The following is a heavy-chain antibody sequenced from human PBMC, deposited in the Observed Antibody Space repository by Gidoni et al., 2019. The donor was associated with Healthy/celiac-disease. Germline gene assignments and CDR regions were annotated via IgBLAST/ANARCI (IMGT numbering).Heavy chain of an antibody. D-gene: IGHD6-19*01. J-gene: IGHJ4*02. Sequence: QLPLQESGPGLVKPSETLSLPCTVSGGSISSSSYYWGWIRQPPGKGLEWIGSIYYSGSTYYNPSLKSRVTISVDTSKNQFSLKLSSVTAADTAVYYCARVAEIAVADYFDYWGQGTLVTVSS. CDR2: IYYSGST. V-gene: IGHV4-39*01. CDR1: GGSISSSSYY. CDR3: ARVAEIAVADYFDY.